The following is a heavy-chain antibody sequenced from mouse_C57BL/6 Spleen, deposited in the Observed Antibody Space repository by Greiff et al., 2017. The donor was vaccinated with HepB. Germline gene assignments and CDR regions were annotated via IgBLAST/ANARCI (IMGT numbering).Heavy chain of an antibody. CDR1: GYAFSSSW. CDR2: IYPGDGDT. D-gene: IGHD1-1*01. J-gene: IGHJ4*01. V-gene: IGHV1-82*01. CDR3: ARRGYYYGSSWDAIDY. Sequence: QVTLKVSGPELVKPGASVKISCKASGYAFSSSWMNWVKQRPGKGLEWIGRIYPGDGDTNYNGKFKGKATLTADKLSSTAYMQLSSLTSEDSAVYFCARRGYYYGSSWDAIDYWGQGTSVTVSS.